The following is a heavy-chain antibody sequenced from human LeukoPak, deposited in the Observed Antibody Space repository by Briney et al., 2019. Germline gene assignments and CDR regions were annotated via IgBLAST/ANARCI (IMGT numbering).Heavy chain of an antibody. Sequence: SSQTLSLTCTVSGGSISSGDYYWSWIRQPPGKGLEWIGYIYYRGSTYYNPSLKSRVTISVDTSKNQFSLKLSSVTAADTAVYYCARDRLWFGDAFDIWGQGTMVTVSS. D-gene: IGHD3-10*01. CDR1: GGSISSGDYY. J-gene: IGHJ3*02. V-gene: IGHV4-30-4*08. CDR3: ARDRLWFGDAFDI. CDR2: IYYRGST.